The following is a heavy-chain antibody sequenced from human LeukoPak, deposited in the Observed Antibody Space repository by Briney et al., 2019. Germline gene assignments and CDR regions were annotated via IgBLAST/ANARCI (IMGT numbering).Heavy chain of an antibody. CDR3: ARASGGSSWGYYYGMDV. Sequence: SETLSLTCTVSGGSISSSSYYWGWIRQPPGKGLEWIGYIYYSGSTNYNPSLKSRVTISVDTSKNQSSLKLSSVTAADTAVYYCARASGGSSWGYYYGMDVWGQGTTVTVSS. J-gene: IGHJ6*02. CDR1: GGSISSSSYY. CDR2: IYYSGST. V-gene: IGHV4-61*05. D-gene: IGHD2-15*01.